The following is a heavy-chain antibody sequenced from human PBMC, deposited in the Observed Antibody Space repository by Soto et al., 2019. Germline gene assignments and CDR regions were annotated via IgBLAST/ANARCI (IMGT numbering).Heavy chain of an antibody. Sequence: EVQLVETGGGLIQPGGSLRLSCAASGFTVSSNYMSWVRQAPGKGLEWVSVIYSGGNTYYADSVKGRFTISRDNSKNTLFLQRNSLRAEDTAVYYCARDGGYCSGGSCYLAGGGFDYWGQGTLVTVSS. J-gene: IGHJ4*02. CDR1: GFTVSSNY. D-gene: IGHD2-15*01. CDR2: IYSGGNT. V-gene: IGHV3-53*02. CDR3: ARDGGYCSGGSCYLAGGGFDY.